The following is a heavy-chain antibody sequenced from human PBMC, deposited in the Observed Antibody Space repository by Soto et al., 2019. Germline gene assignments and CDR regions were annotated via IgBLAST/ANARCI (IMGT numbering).Heavy chain of an antibody. Sequence: EVQLLESGGGLVLPGGSLRLPCEGSGFTRTPTPLSWVRQPPGKGLEWVTTIGGTASRTYYVASVKGRFFISRDNSKNTLYLQMTFLRVDDTAVYYCAKYSGDFPVYNGLNVWGQGTTVTVSS. V-gene: IGHV3-23*05. CDR1: GFTRTPTP. CDR2: IGGTASRT. D-gene: IGHD1-26*01. CDR3: AKYSGDFPVYNGLNV. J-gene: IGHJ6*02.